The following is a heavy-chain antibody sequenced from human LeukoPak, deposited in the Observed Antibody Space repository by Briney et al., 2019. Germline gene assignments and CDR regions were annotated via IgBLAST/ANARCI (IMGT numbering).Heavy chain of an antibody. D-gene: IGHD3-16*02. CDR3: ARGREVIVIPYYFDY. J-gene: IGHJ4*02. V-gene: IGHV3-30*03. Sequence: GGSLRLSCAASGFTFSSYGMHWVRQAPGKGLEWVAVISYDGSNEYYADSVKGRFTISRDNSKNTLYLQMNSLRAEDTAVYYCARGREVIVIPYYFDYWGQGTLVTVSS. CDR2: ISYDGSNE. CDR1: GFTFSSYG.